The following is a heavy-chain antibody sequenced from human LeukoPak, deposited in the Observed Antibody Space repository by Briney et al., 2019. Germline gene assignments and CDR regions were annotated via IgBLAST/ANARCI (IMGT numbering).Heavy chain of an antibody. D-gene: IGHD1-7*01. CDR1: GFSFSNYA. CDR3: ARGRGNYGYYMDV. V-gene: IGHV3-23*01. CDR2: ISGIGRTT. J-gene: IGHJ6*03. Sequence: PGGSLRLSCAASGFSFSNYAMSWVRQAPGKGLEWVSSISGIGRTTYYADSVKGRFTISRDNSKNTMYIEIKSLRAEDTAGYYCARGRGNYGYYMDVWGKGTTVTVSS.